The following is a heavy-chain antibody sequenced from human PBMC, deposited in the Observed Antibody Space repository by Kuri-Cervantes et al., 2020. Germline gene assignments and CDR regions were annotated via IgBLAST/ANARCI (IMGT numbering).Heavy chain of an antibody. V-gene: IGHV3-21*01. J-gene: IGHJ6*02. CDR1: GFSFSSYS. Sequence: GESLRLSCAAAGFSFSSYSMNWVRQAPGKGLEGVSSISSSSSYIYYAVSVKGRFTISRDNAKNSLYLQMNSLRAEDMAVYYCARDLSGSYYYYYYYGIDVWGQGTTVTVSS. CDR3: ARDLSGSYYYYYYYGIDV. D-gene: IGHD3-10*01. CDR2: ISSSSSYI.